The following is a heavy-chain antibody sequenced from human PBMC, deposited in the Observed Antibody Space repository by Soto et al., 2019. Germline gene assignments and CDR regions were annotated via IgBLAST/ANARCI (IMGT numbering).Heavy chain of an antibody. V-gene: IGHV3-11*06. CDR1: GFTFSDYY. J-gene: IGHJ4*02. CDR3: ARDFYSDSSAPDY. CDR2: ISSSSSYT. D-gene: IGHD1-26*01. Sequence: NPGGSLRLSCAASGFTFSDYYMSWIRQAPGKGLEWVSYISSSSSYTNYADSVKGRFTISRDNAKNSLYLQMNSLRAEDTAVYYCARDFYSDSSAPDYWGQGTLVTVSS.